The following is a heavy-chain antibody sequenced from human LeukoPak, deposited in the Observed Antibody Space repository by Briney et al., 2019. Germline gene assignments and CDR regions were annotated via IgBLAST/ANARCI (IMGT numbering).Heavy chain of an antibody. CDR2: IYYSGST. Sequence: PSETLSLTCTVSGGSISSYYWSWIRQPPGKGLEWIGYIYYSGSTNYNPSLKSRVTISVDTSKNQFSLKLSSVTAADTAVYYCARSLGSSYDNFDYWGQGTLVTVSS. CDR3: ARSLGSSYDNFDY. CDR1: GGSISSYY. J-gene: IGHJ4*02. D-gene: IGHD5-12*01. V-gene: IGHV4-59*01.